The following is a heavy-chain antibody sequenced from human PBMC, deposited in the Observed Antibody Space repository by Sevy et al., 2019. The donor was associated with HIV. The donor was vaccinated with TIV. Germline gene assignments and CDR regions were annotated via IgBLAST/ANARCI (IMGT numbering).Heavy chain of an antibody. J-gene: IGHJ4*02. CDR1: GFIFSHYD. Sequence: GGSLRLSCAASGFIFSHYDVHWVRQAPGKGLEWVAVIASHGNYNSLAASVKGRYTISRDTARNTLDLQMNSLRVEDTAVYYCARLESCGGDCYYFDSWGQGALVTVSS. CDR3: ARLESCGGDCYYFDS. CDR2: IASHGNYN. V-gene: IGHV3-30-3*01. D-gene: IGHD2-21*02.